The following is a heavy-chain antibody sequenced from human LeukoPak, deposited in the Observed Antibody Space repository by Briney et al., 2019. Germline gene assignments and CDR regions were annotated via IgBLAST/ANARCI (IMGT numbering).Heavy chain of an antibody. Sequence: GGSLRLSCAASGFTFNSYAMSWVRQAPGKGLEWGSAICICGGTTYYADSVKGRFTISRDNSKNTLYLQMNSLRAEDTAVYYCENAIGYCSSISCSPFDYWGQGTLVTVSS. CDR3: ENAIGYCSSISCSPFDY. J-gene: IGHJ4*02. V-gene: IGHV3-23*01. CDR1: GFTFNSYA. CDR2: ICICGGTT. D-gene: IGHD2-2*01.